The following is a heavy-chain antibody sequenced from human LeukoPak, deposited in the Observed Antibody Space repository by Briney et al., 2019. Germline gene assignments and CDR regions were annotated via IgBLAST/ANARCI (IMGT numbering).Heavy chain of an antibody. D-gene: IGHD2-2*01. CDR3: AKRPRVVVPASMPKYYYYYGMDV. CDR2: ISGSGGRT. J-gene: IGHJ6*02. V-gene: IGHV3-23*01. Sequence: GGSLRLSCADSGFTFSSYAMSWVRQAPGKGVERVSHISGSGGRTYYAYSVKGRCTISRYDSNITLYLQMYSLRAEDTAVYYCAKRPRVVVPASMPKYYYYYGMDVWGQGTTVTVSS. CDR1: GFTFSSYA.